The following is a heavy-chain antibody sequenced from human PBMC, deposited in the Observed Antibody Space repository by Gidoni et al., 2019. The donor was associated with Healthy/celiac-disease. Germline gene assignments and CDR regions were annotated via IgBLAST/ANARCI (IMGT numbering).Heavy chain of an antibody. CDR3: AKVRSAAAGTFSWFDP. J-gene: IGHJ5*02. Sequence: EVQLLESGGGLVQPGGSLRLSCAASAFTFSSYAMSWVRQAPGKGLEWVSAISGSGGSTYYADSVKGRFTISRDNSKNTLYLQMNSLRAEDTAVYYCAKVRSAAAGTFSWFDPWGQGTLVTVSS. CDR1: AFTFSSYA. D-gene: IGHD6-13*01. V-gene: IGHV3-23*01. CDR2: ISGSGGST.